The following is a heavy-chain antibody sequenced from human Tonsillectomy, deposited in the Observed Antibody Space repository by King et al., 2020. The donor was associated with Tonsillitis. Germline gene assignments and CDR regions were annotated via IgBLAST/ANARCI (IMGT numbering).Heavy chain of an antibody. CDR3: GRYEDGVFDP. CDR2: IYYSGSTFYYSGST. D-gene: IGHD5-24*01. J-gene: IGHJ5*02. CDR1: GGSISGVGYY. V-gene: IGHV4-31*03. Sequence: QLQESGPGLVKPSQTLSLTFTVSGGSISGVGYYWSWIRQHPGKGLEWIGYIYYSGSTFYYSGSTFYNPSLKSRLTISIDTSENQFSLRLSSVTAADTAVYYCGRYEDGVFDPWGQGTLVTVSS.